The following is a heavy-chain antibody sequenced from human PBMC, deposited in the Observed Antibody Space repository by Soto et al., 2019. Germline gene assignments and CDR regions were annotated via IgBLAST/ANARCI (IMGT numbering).Heavy chain of an antibody. CDR1: GYTFTGYY. Sequence: ASVKVSCKASGYTFTGYYMHWVRQAPGQGLEWMGWINPNSGGTNYAQKFQGRVTMTRDTSISTAYMELSRLRSDDTAVYYFARGPDGYNFLFEPTWGQGAMVTVSS. V-gene: IGHV1-2*02. CDR2: INPNSGGT. CDR3: ARGPDGYNFLFEPT. J-gene: IGHJ4*02. D-gene: IGHD5-12*01.